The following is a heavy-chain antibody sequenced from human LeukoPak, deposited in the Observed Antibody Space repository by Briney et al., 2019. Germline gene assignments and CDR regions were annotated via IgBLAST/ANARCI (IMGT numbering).Heavy chain of an antibody. Sequence: GGSLRLSCAASGFTFSSYSMNWARQAPGKGLEWVSYISSSSSTIYYADSVKGRFTISRDNAKNSLYLQMNSLRAEDTAVYYCARGEDVLRYFDWPTGVYWGQGTLVTVSS. CDR2: ISSSSSTI. J-gene: IGHJ4*02. D-gene: IGHD3-9*01. CDR3: ARGEDVLRYFDWPTGVY. CDR1: GFTFSSYS. V-gene: IGHV3-48*01.